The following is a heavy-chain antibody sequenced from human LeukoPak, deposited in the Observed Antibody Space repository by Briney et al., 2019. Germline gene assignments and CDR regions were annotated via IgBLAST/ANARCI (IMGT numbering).Heavy chain of an antibody. CDR2: SSAYNGNR. Sequence: ASVKVSCKASGYTFTDFGISWVRQAPGQGLEWMGWSSAYNGNRRYSQNVQGRVTMTVDTSTDTAYMELRSLRSDDTAVYYCARAFRVGATTAGYWGQGTLVTVSS. D-gene: IGHD1-26*01. CDR1: GYTFTDFG. J-gene: IGHJ4*02. CDR3: ARAFRVGATTAGY. V-gene: IGHV1-18*01.